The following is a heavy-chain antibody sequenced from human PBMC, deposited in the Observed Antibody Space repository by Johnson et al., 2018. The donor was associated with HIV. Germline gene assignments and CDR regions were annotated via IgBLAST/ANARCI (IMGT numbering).Heavy chain of an antibody. CDR1: GFTFSSYA. CDR2: ISYDGNNK. CDR3: AKTAAADAFDI. V-gene: IGHV3-30*18. D-gene: IGHD2-2*01. Sequence: QVQLVESGGGVVQPGRSLRLSCAASGFTFSSYAMHWVRQAPGKGLEWVAVISYDGNNKYYADSVKGRFTVSRDNSKNTLYLQMNSLRAEDTAVYYCAKTAAADAFDIWGQGTMVTVSS. J-gene: IGHJ3*02.